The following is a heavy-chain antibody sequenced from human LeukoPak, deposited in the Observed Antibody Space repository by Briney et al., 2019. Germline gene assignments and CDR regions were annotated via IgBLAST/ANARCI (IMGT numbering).Heavy chain of an antibody. J-gene: IGHJ6*02. Sequence: GGSLRLSCAGSGFTFSSYAMHWVRQAPGKGLEWVAVTSYDGSNKYYADSVSGRFSISRDNSKSTLYLQMNSLRAEDTAVYYCARDLQDIVVVPAAPYYYYGMDVWGQGTTVTVSS. D-gene: IGHD2-2*01. CDR3: ARDLQDIVVVPAAPYYYYGMDV. CDR1: GFTFSSYA. V-gene: IGHV3-30-3*01. CDR2: TSYDGSNK.